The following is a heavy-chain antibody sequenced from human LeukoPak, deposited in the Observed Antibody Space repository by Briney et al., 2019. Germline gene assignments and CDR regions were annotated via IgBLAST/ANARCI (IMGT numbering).Heavy chain of an antibody. J-gene: IGHJ6*03. D-gene: IGHD3-10*01. CDR1: GGSISSYY. V-gene: IGHV4-59*12. Sequence: SETLSLTCTVSGGSISSYYWSWIRQPPGKGLEWIGYIYYSGSTDYNPSLKSRVTISVDTSKNQFSLKLSSVTAADTAVYYCARRQKRYYYGSGSYPGSMDVWGKGTTVTISS. CDR3: ARRQKRYYYGSGSYPGSMDV. CDR2: IYYSGST.